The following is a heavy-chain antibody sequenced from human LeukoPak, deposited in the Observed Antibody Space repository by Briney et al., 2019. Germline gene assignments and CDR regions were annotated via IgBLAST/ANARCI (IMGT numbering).Heavy chain of an antibody. J-gene: IGHJ4*02. CDR1: GFTFSGYA. CDR3: ARASGWSQPYYLDH. Sequence: GGSLRLSCAASGFTFSGYAMHWVRQTPGEGLEWMAVISYDGSNEYYADSVKGRFTISRDNSKKTLYLQMNSLRAEDTAVYYCARASGWSQPYYLDHWGQGTLVTVSS. D-gene: IGHD6-19*01. V-gene: IGHV3-30-3*01. CDR2: ISYDGSNE.